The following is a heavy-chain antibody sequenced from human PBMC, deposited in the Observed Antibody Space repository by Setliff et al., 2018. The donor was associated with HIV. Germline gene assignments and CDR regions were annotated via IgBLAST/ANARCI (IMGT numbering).Heavy chain of an antibody. D-gene: IGHD3-3*01. CDR2: IKSISDGATT. CDR1: GFTFSDAW. CDR3: TTTLRTRNFWSGYSVLSDY. Sequence: GGSLRLSCAASGFTFSDAWMSWVRQAPGKGLEWIGRIKSISDGATTDYAAPVEGRFAISRDDSNNTLYLQMNSLKTEDTAVYYCTTTLRTRNFWSGYSVLSDYWGQGTLVTVSS. V-gene: IGHV3-15*01. J-gene: IGHJ4*01.